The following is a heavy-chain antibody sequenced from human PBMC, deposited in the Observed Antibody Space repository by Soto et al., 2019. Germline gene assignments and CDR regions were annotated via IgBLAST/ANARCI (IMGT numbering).Heavy chain of an antibody. CDR3: AKNQGVELVPLATVDWFDP. Sequence: PGGSLRLSCAASGFIFENFGMSWVRQAPGKGLEWSYSISGSGVRKYYADSVKGRFTISRDKSKSTVYLELNNLSAEDTAVYHCAKNQGVELVPLATVDWFDPWGQGSVVTVS. D-gene: IGHD1-26*01. CDR2: ISGSGVRK. J-gene: IGHJ5*02. V-gene: IGHV3-23*01. CDR1: GFIFENFG.